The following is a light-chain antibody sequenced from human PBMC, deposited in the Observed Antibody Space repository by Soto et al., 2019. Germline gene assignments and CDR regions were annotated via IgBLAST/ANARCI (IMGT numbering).Light chain of an antibody. J-gene: IGKJ4*01. Sequence: IVLTQSPATLSLSPGERATLSCRASQSVSSYLAWYQQKPGQAPMLLIYDASNRATGIPARFSGSGSGTDFTLTISSLEPEDFAVYYCQPRSNWPLTFGGGTKVEIK. CDR1: QSVSSY. CDR3: QPRSNWPLT. V-gene: IGKV3-11*01. CDR2: DAS.